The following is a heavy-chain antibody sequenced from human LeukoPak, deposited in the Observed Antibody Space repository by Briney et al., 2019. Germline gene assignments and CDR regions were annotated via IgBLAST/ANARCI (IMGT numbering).Heavy chain of an antibody. CDR3: ARLGGDGFHG. J-gene: IGHJ4*02. D-gene: IGHD3-16*01. CDR2: INHIGST. V-gene: IGHV4-34*01. CDR1: GGSFSGYY. Sequence: PSETLSLTCAVYGGSFSGYYWSWIRQPPGKGLGWFGEINHIGSTNYNPSLKSRVNISVDTAKKQFSLKVSSVTAADTGVYYCARLGGDGFHGWGQGTLVTVSS.